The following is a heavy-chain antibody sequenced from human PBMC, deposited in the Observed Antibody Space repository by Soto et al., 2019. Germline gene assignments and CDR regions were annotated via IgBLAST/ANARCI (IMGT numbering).Heavy chain of an antibody. CDR2: INPYNGNT. CDR3: ARDAAVGLFDY. CDR1: GYTFTSYG. D-gene: IGHD1-26*01. Sequence: GASVKVSCKASGYTFTSYGINWVRQAPGQGLEWMGWINPYNGNTKYAQKLQGRVTMTTDTSTSTAYMELRSLRSDDTAVYYCARDAAVGLFDYWGQGTLVTVSS. J-gene: IGHJ4*02. V-gene: IGHV1-18*01.